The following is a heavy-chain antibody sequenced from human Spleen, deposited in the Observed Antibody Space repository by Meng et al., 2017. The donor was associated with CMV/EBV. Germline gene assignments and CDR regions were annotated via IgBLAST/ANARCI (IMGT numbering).Heavy chain of an antibody. J-gene: IGHJ6*02. CDR1: GYTFTGYY. D-gene: IGHD3-3*01. CDR3: ARVRFLEWLSPLYYYYGMDV. CDR2: INPNSGGT. V-gene: IGHV1-2*02. Sequence: ASVKVSCKASGYTFTGYYMHWVRQAPGQGLEWMGWINPNSGGTNYAQKLQGRVTMTTDTSTSTAYMELRSLRSDDTAVYYCARVRFLEWLSPLYYYYGMDVWGQGTTVTVSS.